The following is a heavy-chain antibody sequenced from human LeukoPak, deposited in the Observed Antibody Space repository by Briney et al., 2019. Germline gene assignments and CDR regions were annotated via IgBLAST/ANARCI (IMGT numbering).Heavy chain of an antibody. V-gene: IGHV1-69*05. CDR3: ARDLEGSGETDY. J-gene: IGHJ4*02. CDR2: IIPIFGTA. Sequence: SVKVSCKASGGTFSSYAISWVRQAPGQGLERMGGIIPIFGTANYAQKFQGRVTITTDESTSTAYMELSSLRSEDTAVYYCARDLEGSGETDYWGQGTLVTVSS. CDR1: GGTFSSYA. D-gene: IGHD3-3*01.